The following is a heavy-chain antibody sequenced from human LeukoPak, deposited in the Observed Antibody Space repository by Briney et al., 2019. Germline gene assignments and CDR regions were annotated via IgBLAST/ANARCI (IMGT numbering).Heavy chain of an antibody. D-gene: IGHD3-16*01. CDR3: AREQRRGLSGTLGGLFASYHTYYYMDV. CDR1: GYTFTMYY. V-gene: IGHV1-46*01. Sequence: ASVKVSCKASGYTFTMYYIHWVRQAPGQGLEWMGMINPSDGATTYAQRFQGRVTMTSDMSTTTVYMDQRSLRSEDAAVYFCAREQRRGLSGTLGGLFASYHTYYYMDVWGRGTTVTVSS. CDR2: INPSDGAT. J-gene: IGHJ6*03.